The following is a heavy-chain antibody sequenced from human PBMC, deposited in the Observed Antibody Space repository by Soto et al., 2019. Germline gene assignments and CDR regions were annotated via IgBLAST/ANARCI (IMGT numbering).Heavy chain of an antibody. CDR2: IYYSGST. V-gene: IGHV4-59*01. Sequence: PSENLSLTCTVSGGSISSYYWSWIRQPPGKGLEWIGYIYYSGSTNYNPSLKSRVTISVDTSKNQFSLKLSSVTAADTAVYYCAGLGYCSSTSCPPLGFDPWGQGTLVTVSS. CDR3: AGLGYCSSTSCPPLGFDP. CDR1: GGSISSYY. J-gene: IGHJ5*02. D-gene: IGHD2-2*01.